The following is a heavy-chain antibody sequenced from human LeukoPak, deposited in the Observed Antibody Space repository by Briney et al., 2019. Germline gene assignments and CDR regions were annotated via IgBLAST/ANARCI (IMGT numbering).Heavy chain of an antibody. V-gene: IGHV6-1*01. CDR1: GDTVSSNSAV. D-gene: IGHD5-18*01. J-gene: IGHJ4*02. CDR2: TYYRSKWYN. Sequence: SQTLSLTCAISGDTVSSNSAVCNWIRQSPSRGLEWLGRTYYRSKWYNDYAVSVKSRITINPDTSKNQFSLQLNSVTPEDTAVHYWAREYVTALDHWGQGTLVTVSS. CDR3: AREYVTALDH.